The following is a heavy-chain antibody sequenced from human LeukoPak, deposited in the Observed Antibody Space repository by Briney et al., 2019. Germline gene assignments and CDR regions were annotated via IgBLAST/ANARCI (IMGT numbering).Heavy chain of an antibody. CDR3: ARGPDSSSWYLGGYYYYYMDV. D-gene: IGHD6-13*01. V-gene: IGHV4-30-4*08. CDR2: IYYSGST. J-gene: IGHJ6*03. Sequence: SETLSLTCTVSGDSIGTYYWSWIRQPPGKGLEWIGYIYYSGSTYYNPSLKSRVTISVDTSKNQFSLKLSSVTAADTAVYYCARGPDSSSWYLGGYYYYYMDVWGKGTTVTVSS. CDR1: GDSIGTYY.